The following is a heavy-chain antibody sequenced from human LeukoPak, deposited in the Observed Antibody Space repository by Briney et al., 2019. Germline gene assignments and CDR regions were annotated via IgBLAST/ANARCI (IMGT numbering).Heavy chain of an antibody. Sequence: ASVKVSCKASGYTFTGYYMHWVRQAPRQGLEWMGWINPNSGGTNYAQKFQGRVTMTRDTSISTAYMELSRLRSDDTAVYYCARGAVFGVVIIGGFDYWGQGTLVTVSS. CDR3: ARGAVFGVVIIGGFDY. V-gene: IGHV1-2*02. J-gene: IGHJ4*02. CDR2: INPNSGGT. D-gene: IGHD3-3*01. CDR1: GYTFTGYY.